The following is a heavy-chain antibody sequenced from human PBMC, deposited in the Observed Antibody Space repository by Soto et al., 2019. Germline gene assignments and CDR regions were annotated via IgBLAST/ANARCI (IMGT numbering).Heavy chain of an antibody. D-gene: IGHD1-26*01. CDR2: IYYSGTT. Sequence: QVQLQESGPGLVKPSDTLSLTCAVSGYSISSSNWWGWIRQPPGKGLEWIGYIYYSGTTYYNPSLKSRVTLSVDTSTNQFSLKLTSVTAVDTAVYYCARREIQGPIDYWGQGTLVTVSS. J-gene: IGHJ4*02. V-gene: IGHV4-28*01. CDR3: ARREIQGPIDY. CDR1: GYSISSSNW.